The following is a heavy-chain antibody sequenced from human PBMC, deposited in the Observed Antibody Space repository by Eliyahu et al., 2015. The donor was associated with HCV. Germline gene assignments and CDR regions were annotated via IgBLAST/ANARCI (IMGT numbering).Heavy chain of an antibody. D-gene: IGHD3/OR15-3a*01. CDR2: INAGNGNT. J-gene: IGHJ3*02. CDR3: AREHDSWTGAAFDI. V-gene: IGHV1-3*01. Sequence: QVQLVQSGAEVQKPGAXVKXXXKASGFAFTAXAIHWVRQAPGQXLEWMAWINAGNGNTKYSQRFQGRVTVSMDTSASAAFMEVSSLTFEDTAVYYCAREHDSWTGAAFDIWGQGTMVTVSS. CDR1: GFAFTAXA.